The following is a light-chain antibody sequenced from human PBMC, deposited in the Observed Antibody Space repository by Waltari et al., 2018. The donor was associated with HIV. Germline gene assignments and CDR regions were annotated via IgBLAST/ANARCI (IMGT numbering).Light chain of an antibody. Sequence: VVLTPSPGTLSLSPGERATVSCRASQTVSSKYFAWYQQIPGQAPRLLIYGASSRATGIPDRFSASGSGTDFTLTISRLEPEDFAVYYCQQCGNSPQDTFGQGTRLEI. V-gene: IGKV3-20*01. CDR2: GAS. CDR1: QTVSSKY. J-gene: IGKJ5*01. CDR3: QQCGNSPQDT.